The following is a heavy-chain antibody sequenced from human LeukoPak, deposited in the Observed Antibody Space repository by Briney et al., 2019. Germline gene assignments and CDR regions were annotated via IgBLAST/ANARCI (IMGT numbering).Heavy chain of an antibody. D-gene: IGHD5-12*01. Sequence: SETLSPTCTVSGGSISSYYWSWIRQPPGKGLEWIGYIYYSGSTNYNPSLKSRVTISVDTSKNQFSLKLSSVTAADTAVYYCARARGYSCYELLLDSDYWGQGTLVTVSS. CDR2: IYYSGST. CDR3: ARARGYSCYELLLDSDY. V-gene: IGHV4-59*01. CDR1: GGSISSYY. J-gene: IGHJ4*02.